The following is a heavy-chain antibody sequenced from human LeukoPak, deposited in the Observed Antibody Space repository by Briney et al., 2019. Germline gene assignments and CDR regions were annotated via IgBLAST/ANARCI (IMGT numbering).Heavy chain of an antibody. V-gene: IGHV3-66*01. CDR1: GFTFSSYA. Sequence: GGSLRLSCAASGFTFSSYAMSWVRQAPGKGLEWVSVIYSGGSTYYADSVKGRFTISRDNSKNTLYLQMNSLRAEDTAVYYCARDLSGSYYNELLAFDIWGQGTMVTVSS. D-gene: IGHD3-10*01. CDR3: ARDLSGSYYNELLAFDI. J-gene: IGHJ3*02. CDR2: IYSGGST.